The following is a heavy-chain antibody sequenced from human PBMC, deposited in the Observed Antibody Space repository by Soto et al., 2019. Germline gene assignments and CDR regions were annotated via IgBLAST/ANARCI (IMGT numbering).Heavy chain of an antibody. CDR2: IKGDESEK. CDR3: ARGARNCTNGACWFGGFDI. CDR1: GFTFGYYW. Sequence: EVQLMESGGGLVQPGGSLRISCEASGFTFGYYWMSWVRQAPGKGLEWVANIKGDESEKYYVDSVKGRFSISRDNVKTSLYLQMGSLRVEDTAVYYCARGARNCTNGACWFGGFDIWGQGTSVIVSS. D-gene: IGHD2-8*01. J-gene: IGHJ3*02. V-gene: IGHV3-7*05.